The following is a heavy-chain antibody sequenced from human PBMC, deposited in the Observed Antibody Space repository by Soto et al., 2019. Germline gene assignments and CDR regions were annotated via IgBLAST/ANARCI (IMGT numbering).Heavy chain of an antibody. J-gene: IGHJ4*02. CDR2: IYYSGTS. CDR1: GGFIRGSDYY. D-gene: IGHD3-22*01. Sequence: SETLSLTCTVSGGFIRGSDYYWGWIRQPPGKGLEWIGNIYYSGTSYSYPSLKGRVTMSVDTSKNQFSMRLSSVTAADTAVYYVTVMRGQWPPRAWGQGIMVTVS. CDR3: TVMRGQWPPRA. V-gene: IGHV4-39*01.